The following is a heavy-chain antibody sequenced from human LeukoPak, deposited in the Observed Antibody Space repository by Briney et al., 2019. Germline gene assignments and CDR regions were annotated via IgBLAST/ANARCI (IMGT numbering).Heavy chain of an antibody. CDR2: ISSSGSTI. Sequence: PGGSLRLSCAASGFTFSDYYMSWIRQAPGKGLEWVSYISSSGSTIYYADSVKGRFTISRDNAKNSLYQQMNSLRAEDTAVYYCARWLQSEIPRGIDYWGQGTLVTVSS. J-gene: IGHJ4*02. CDR3: ARWLQSEIPRGIDY. D-gene: IGHD5-24*01. CDR1: GFTFSDYY. V-gene: IGHV3-11*01.